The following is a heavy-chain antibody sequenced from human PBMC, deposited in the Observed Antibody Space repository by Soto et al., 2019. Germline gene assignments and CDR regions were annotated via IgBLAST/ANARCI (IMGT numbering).Heavy chain of an antibody. D-gene: IGHD6-19*01. CDR1: GFAFSDFT. V-gene: IGHV3-48*01. CDR3: AKEGEHSSGWANFDY. CDR2: ISTSTSTI. J-gene: IGHJ4*02. Sequence: PGGSLRLSCVASGFAFSDFTMNWVRQAPGKGLEWLSYISTSTSTIYYADSVKGRFTISRDNAKNSLYLQMNSLRAEDTAVYYCAKEGEHSSGWANFDYWGQGTLVTVSS.